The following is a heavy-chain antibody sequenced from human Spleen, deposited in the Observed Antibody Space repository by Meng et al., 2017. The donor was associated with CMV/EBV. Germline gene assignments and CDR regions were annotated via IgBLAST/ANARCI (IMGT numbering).Heavy chain of an antibody. CDR2: IYGNDHST. V-gene: IGHV3-23*03. CDR1: GFTFRKYA. D-gene: IGHD2-2*01. CDR3: AKDRARYCSSTSCHLVDY. J-gene: IGHJ4*02. Sequence: GESLKISCAASGFTFRKYAMTWVRQAPGKGLEWVSLIYGNDHSTYYADSVKGRFTISRDNSKNTLYLQMNSLRAEDTAVYYCAKDRARYCSSTSCHLVDYWGQGTLVTVSS.